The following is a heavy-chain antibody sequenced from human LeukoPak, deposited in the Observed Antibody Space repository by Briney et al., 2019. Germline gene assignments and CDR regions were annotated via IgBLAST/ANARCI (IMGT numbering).Heavy chain of an antibody. CDR2: ITPVLGIA. V-gene: IGHV1-69*04. J-gene: IGHJ3*02. CDR3: ARDPTLIIRDAFDI. D-gene: IGHD3-10*01. Sequence: GASVKVSCKASGGTFSRYAISWVRQAPGQGLEWMGRITPVLGIANYTQRFQGRVTITADKSTSTAFMELSSLRSEDTAVYYCARDPTLIIRDAFDIWGQGTMITVSS. CDR1: GGTFSRYA.